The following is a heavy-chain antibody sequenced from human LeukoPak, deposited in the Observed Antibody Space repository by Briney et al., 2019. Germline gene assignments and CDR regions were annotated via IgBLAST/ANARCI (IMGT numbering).Heavy chain of an antibody. CDR2: VNSNGRSA. D-gene: IGHD5-12*01. J-gene: IGHJ4*02. Sequence: GGSLRLSCAASGFTFSSYWMHWVRQAPGKGLEWVAGVNSNGRSAGYAASVRGRFTISRDNAKNSLYLEMGSLRLEDTAFYYCTRGYSTRHFPFDSWGQGTLVTVSS. V-gene: IGHV3-20*04. CDR1: GFTFSSYW. CDR3: TRGYSTRHFPFDS.